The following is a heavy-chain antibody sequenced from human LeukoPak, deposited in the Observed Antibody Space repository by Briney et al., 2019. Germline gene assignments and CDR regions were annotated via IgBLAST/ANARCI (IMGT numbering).Heavy chain of an antibody. V-gene: IGHV3-53*01. CDR1: GFTLRSNH. J-gene: IGHJ4*02. D-gene: IGHD2-21*01. CDR2: IFSGGTT. Sequence: GGSLRLSCTASGFTLRSNHMNWVRQAPGKGLEWVSIIFSGGTTYYADSVKGRFTISRDNSKDTLYLQMNSLSTEDTATYYCARVIYCCFDYWGQGTLVTVSS. CDR3: ARVIYCCFDY.